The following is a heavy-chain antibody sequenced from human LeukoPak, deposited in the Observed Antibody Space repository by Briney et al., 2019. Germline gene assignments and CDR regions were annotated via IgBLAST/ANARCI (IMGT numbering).Heavy chain of an antibody. V-gene: IGHV3-7*03. CDR3: AKSGYNRFDY. D-gene: IGHD5-24*01. Sequence: PGGSLRLSCAASGFTFSSYWMSWVRQAPGKGLEWVATIRQDGSQKYYVDSVKGRFTISRDNAKNSLYLQMNSLRAEDTAVYYCAKSGYNRFDYWGQGTLVTVSS. J-gene: IGHJ4*02. CDR1: GFTFSSYW. CDR2: IRQDGSQK.